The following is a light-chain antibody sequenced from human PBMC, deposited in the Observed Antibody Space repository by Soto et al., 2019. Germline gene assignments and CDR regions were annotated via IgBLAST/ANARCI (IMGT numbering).Light chain of an antibody. J-gene: IGKJ1*01. Sequence: IVLPQYPGTLSFSPGERATLSCRASQSVSSNYFAWYQQRPGQAPRLLIYGISSRATGIPDRFSGSGSGTDFTLTISRLEPEDFAVYYCEQYGSSPRTFGQGTKVDI. CDR1: QSVSSNY. CDR3: EQYGSSPRT. CDR2: GIS. V-gene: IGKV3-20*01.